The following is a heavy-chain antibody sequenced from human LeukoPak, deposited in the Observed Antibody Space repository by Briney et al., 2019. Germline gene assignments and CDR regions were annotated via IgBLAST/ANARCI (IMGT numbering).Heavy chain of an antibody. V-gene: IGHV3-30*02. D-gene: IGHD5-18*01. J-gene: IGHJ4*02. CDR3: ARSIQLWEPFDY. CDR2: IRYDESTK. Sequence: GGSLRLSCAASGFTFSSYGMHWVRQAPGKGLEWVAFIRYDESTKFYADSVKGRFTISRDNSKTTLFLQMNSLRAEDTAVYYCARSIQLWEPFDYWGQGTLVTVSS. CDR1: GFTFSSYG.